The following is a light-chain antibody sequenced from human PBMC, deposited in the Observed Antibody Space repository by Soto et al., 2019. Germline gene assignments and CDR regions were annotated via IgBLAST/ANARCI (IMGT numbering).Light chain of an antibody. J-gene: IGLJ1*01. V-gene: IGLV1-51*01. CDR2: NNN. CDR3: GTWDSRLSIYV. CDR1: HSNIGNNF. Sequence: QSVLTQPPSVSAAPGQQVTISCSGSHSNIGNNFVAWYQHLPGSAPKLLIYNNNERPSGIPDRFSGSKSGTSATLGITGLQTGDAADYYCGTWDSRLSIYVSASGTKVTVL.